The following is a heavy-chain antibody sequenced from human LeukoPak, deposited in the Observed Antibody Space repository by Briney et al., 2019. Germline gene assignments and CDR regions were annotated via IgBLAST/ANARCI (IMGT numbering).Heavy chain of an antibody. D-gene: IGHD4-17*01. V-gene: IGHV3-23*01. CDR2: ISGSGGST. CDR3: ARGPYGDYVDAFDI. Sequence: SGGSLRLSCAASGFTFSSYAMSWVRQAPGKGLEWVSAISGSGGSTYYADSVKGRFTISRDNAKNSLYLQMNSLSDEDTAVYYCARGPYGDYVDAFDIWGQGTMVTVSS. CDR1: GFTFSSYA. J-gene: IGHJ3*02.